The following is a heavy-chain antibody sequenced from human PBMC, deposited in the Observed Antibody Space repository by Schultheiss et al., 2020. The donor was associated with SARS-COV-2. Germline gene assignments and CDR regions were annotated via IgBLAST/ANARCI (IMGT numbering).Heavy chain of an antibody. Sequence: GGSLRLSCATSGFPLQNYAVHWVRQAPGKGLQWVAVISYDGSNKYYADSVKGRFTISRDNSKNTLYLQMNSLRAEDTAVYYCARDWDAQIVVVISWYFDLWGRGTLVTVSS. D-gene: IGHD2-21*01. CDR1: GFPLQNYA. V-gene: IGHV3-30*04. CDR3: ARDWDAQIVVVISWYFDL. CDR2: ISYDGSNK. J-gene: IGHJ2*01.